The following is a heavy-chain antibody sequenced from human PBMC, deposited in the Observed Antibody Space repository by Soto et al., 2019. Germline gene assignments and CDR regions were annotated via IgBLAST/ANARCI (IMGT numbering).Heavy chain of an antibody. V-gene: IGHV4-39*01. D-gene: IGHD5-12*01. CDR3: ARVFAKPTEVASYAFDI. Sequence: PSETLSLTCTVSGGSISSDIHYWGWIRQPPGKGLEWIGTIYYSGRTYYNPSLRSRVTISVDTSKNQFSLRLTSVTAEDTAVYYCARVFAKPTEVASYAFDIWGQGTMVTVSS. CDR1: GGSISSDIHY. CDR2: IYYSGRT. J-gene: IGHJ3*02.